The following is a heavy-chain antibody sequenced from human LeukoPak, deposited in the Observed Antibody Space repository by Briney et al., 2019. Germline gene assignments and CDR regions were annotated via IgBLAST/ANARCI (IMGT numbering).Heavy chain of an antibody. V-gene: IGHV3-30*01. CDR3: ARGQLKRLERRAGGNWFDP. CDR1: GFTFSIYA. D-gene: IGHD1-1*01. CDR2: ISYDGSNK. Sequence: PGRSLRLSCAASGFTFSIYAMHWVRQAPGKGLEWVAVISYDGSNKYYADSVKGRFTISRDNSKNTLYLQMNSLRAEDTAVYYCARGQLKRLERRAGGNWFDPWGQGTLVTVSS. J-gene: IGHJ5*02.